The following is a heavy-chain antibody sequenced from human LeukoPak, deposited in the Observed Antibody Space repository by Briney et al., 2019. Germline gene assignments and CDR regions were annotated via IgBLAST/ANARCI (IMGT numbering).Heavy chain of an antibody. CDR1: GYTFTSYG. CDR2: ISAYNGNT. CDR3: AKTEEIGPLWFGES. J-gene: IGHJ5*02. Sequence: ASVKVSCKASGYTFTSYGISWVRQAPGQGLEWMGWISAYNGNTNYAQKLQGRVTMTTDTSTSTAYMELSSLRSEDTAVYYCAKTEEIGPLWFGESWGQGTLVTVSS. D-gene: IGHD3-10*01. V-gene: IGHV1-18*01.